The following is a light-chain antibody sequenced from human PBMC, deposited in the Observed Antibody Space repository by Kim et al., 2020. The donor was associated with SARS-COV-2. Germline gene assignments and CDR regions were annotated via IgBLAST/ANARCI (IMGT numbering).Light chain of an antibody. J-gene: IGLJ2*01. V-gene: IGLV3-19*01. CDR1: SLRSYY. CDR3: NSRDSNDYVV. CDR2: GKD. Sequence: VALGQTVTITCQGDSLRSYYATGYQQKPGQAPKVVIYGKDNRPSGVPDRFSGSSSGNTAYLTITGTQAGDEADYYCNSRDSNDYVVFGGGTKVTVL.